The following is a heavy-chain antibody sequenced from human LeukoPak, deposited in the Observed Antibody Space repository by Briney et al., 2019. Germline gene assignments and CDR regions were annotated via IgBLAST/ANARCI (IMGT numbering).Heavy chain of an antibody. CDR1: GFTFSGSW. Sequence: GGPLRLSCAASGFTFSGSWMAWVRQAPGKGLEWVANINQDARTKHYVDSVKGRFTISRDNAKNSLYLQMNSLRVEDTAVYYCARDVGGNLDYWGQGTLVTVPS. V-gene: IGHV3-7*01. D-gene: IGHD4-23*01. CDR3: ARDVGGNLDY. J-gene: IGHJ4*02. CDR2: INQDARTK.